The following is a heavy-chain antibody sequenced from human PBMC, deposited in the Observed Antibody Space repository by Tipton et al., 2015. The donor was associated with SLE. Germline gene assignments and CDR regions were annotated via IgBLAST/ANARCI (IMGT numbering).Heavy chain of an antibody. J-gene: IGHJ4*02. Sequence: LRLSCTVSGGSISSSSYYWGWIRQPPGKELEWNGSIYYSGSTYYNPSLKSRVTISVDTSKNQFSLKLSSVTAADTAVYYCARQATGIPQGFDYWGQGTLVTVAS. CDR2: IYYSGST. V-gene: IGHV4-39*01. CDR1: GGSISSSSYY. CDR3: ARQATGIPQGFDY. D-gene: IGHD3-10*01.